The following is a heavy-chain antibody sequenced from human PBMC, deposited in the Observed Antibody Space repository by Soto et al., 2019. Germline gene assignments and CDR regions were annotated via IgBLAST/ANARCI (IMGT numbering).Heavy chain of an antibody. CDR1: GGSISSYY. D-gene: IGHD3-22*01. Sequence: QVQLQESGPGLLKPSETLSLTCTVSGGSISSYYWSWIRQPPGKGLEWIGYIYYTGSTNYNPSLNSRVTISVDTSKNQFSLKLSSVTAEDTAVYYCARDAYYYDSRFDIWGQGTMVTVSS. V-gene: IGHV4-59*01. J-gene: IGHJ3*02. CDR2: IYYTGST. CDR3: ARDAYYYDSRFDI.